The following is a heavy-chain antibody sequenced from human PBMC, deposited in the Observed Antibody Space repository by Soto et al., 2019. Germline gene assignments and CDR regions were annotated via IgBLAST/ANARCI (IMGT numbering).Heavy chain of an antibody. D-gene: IGHD3-10*01. V-gene: IGHV3-23*01. CDR3: AKDSLITMVRGPPPYFDY. Sequence: GGSLRLSCAASGFTFSSYAMSWVRQAPGKGLEWVSAISGSGGSTYYADSVKGRFTISRDNSKNTLYLQMNSLRAEDTAVYYCAKDSLITMVRGPPPYFDYWGQGTLVTVSS. J-gene: IGHJ4*02. CDR1: GFTFSSYA. CDR2: ISGSGGST.